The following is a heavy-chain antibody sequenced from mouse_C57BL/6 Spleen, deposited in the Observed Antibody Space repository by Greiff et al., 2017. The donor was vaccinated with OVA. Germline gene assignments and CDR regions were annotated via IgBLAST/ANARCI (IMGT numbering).Heavy chain of an antibody. CDR1: GYTFTGYW. CDR2: IFPGSGST. CDR3: ARQGYHGSSYDDY. Sequence: QLQQSGAELMTPGASVKLSCKATGYTFTGYWLEWVKQRPGHGLEWVGEIFPGSGSTNYNAKFKGKAPFTAATSSNTAYMKLRSLTTDDSAIYYCARQGYHGSSYDDYWGQGTTLTVSS. J-gene: IGHJ2*01. D-gene: IGHD1-1*01. V-gene: IGHV1-9*01.